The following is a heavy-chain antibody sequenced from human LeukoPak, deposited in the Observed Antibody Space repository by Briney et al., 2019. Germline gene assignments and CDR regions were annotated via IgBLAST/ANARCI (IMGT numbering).Heavy chain of an antibody. J-gene: IGHJ4*02. D-gene: IGHD4-23*01. V-gene: IGHV3-48*03. CDR2: ISSSGSTI. CDR1: GFTFSSYE. Sequence: GGSLRLSCAASGFTFSSYEMNWVRQAPGKGLEWVSYISSSGSTIYYADSVKGRFTISRDNAKNSLYLQMNSLRAEDTAVYYCARAGARGSNAFDYWGQGTLVTVSS. CDR3: ARAGARGSNAFDY.